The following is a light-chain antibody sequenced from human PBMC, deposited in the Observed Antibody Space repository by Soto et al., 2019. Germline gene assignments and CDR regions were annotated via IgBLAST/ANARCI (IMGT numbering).Light chain of an antibody. Sequence: DIQMTQSPSSLSASVGDRVTITCQASQDIKNYLNWYQQKSGKAPKLLIYDASDLETGVPSRFSGGGSGTDFTLNISSLQPDDFATYYCQQNYRATPWTFGQGTKVDIK. CDR1: QDIKNY. J-gene: IGKJ1*01. V-gene: IGKV1-33*01. CDR3: QQNYRATPWT. CDR2: DAS.